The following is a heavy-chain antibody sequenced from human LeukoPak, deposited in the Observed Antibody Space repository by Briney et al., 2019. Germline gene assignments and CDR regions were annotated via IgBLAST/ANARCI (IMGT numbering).Heavy chain of an antibody. J-gene: IGHJ4*02. CDR3: ARDYYYDSSGFI. CDR1: GFTFSSYA. V-gene: IGHV3-30*04. Sequence: PGRSLRLSCAPSGFTFSSYAMHWVRQAPGKGLEWVAVISYDGSNKYYADSVKGRFTISRDNSKNTLYLQMNSLRAEDTAVYYCARDYYYDSSGFIWGQGTLVTVSS. D-gene: IGHD3-22*01. CDR2: ISYDGSNK.